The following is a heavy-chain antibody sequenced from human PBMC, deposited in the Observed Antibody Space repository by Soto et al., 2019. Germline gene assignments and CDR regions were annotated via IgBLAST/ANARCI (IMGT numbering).Heavy chain of an antibody. CDR2: INPNNGDT. Sequence: ASVKVSCKASGYTFTGYYMHWVRQAPGQGLEWMGWINPNNGDTKYAQKFQGRVTITRDTSASTAYMELSSLRSEDTAVYYCARGTGYSYYYGMDVWGQGTTVTVSS. V-gene: IGHV1-2*02. CDR3: ARGTGYSYYYGMDV. J-gene: IGHJ6*02. D-gene: IGHD1-1*01. CDR1: GYTFTGYY.